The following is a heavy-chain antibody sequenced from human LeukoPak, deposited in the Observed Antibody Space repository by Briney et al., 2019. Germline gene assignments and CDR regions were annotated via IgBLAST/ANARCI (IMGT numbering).Heavy chain of an antibody. CDR2: ISGSGGST. Sequence: HPGGSLRLSCAASGFTFSSYAMSWVRQAPGKGLEWVSAISGSGGSTYYADSVKGRFTISRDNSKNTLYLQMNSLRAEDTAVYYWGASKAALPGAYYYHGMGVWGQGTTVPV. CDR1: GFTFSSYA. D-gene: IGHD6-6*01. V-gene: IGHV3-23*01. J-gene: IGHJ6*02. CDR3: GASKAALPGAYYYHGMGV.